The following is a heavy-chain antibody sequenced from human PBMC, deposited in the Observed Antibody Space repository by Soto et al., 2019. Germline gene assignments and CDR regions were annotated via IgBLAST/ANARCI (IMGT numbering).Heavy chain of an antibody. CDR1: VYSFTDSF. Sequence: XSVKVSYKGSVYSFTDSFLHCVRQAPGQGLEWMGWINPNNGRTTLAPKFQGRVTLIRDTSINTAYMDMSRLRSDDTAVYYCAREDADRGSFDSWGQGTLVTVSS. CDR3: AREDADRGSFDS. J-gene: IGHJ4*02. CDR2: INPNNGRT. V-gene: IGHV1-2*02.